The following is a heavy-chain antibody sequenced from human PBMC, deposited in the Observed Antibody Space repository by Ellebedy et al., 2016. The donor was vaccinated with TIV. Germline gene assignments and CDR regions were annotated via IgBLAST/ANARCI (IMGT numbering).Heavy chain of an antibody. CDR2: ISGSGGST. V-gene: IGHV3-23*01. CDR1: GFTFSSYA. CDR3: ARAPTAIFAHFYYYYYYKDV. Sequence: GESLKISXAASGFTFSSYAMSWVRQAPGRRLEWVSAISGSGGSTHYVDSVRGRFTISRDNSKNTLYLQMTSLRAEDTAVYYCARAPTAIFAHFYYYYYYKDVWGKGTTVTVSS. D-gene: IGHD2-21*02. J-gene: IGHJ6*03.